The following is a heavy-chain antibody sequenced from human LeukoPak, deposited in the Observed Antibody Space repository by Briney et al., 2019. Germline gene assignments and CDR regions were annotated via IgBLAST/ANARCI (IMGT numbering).Heavy chain of an antibody. CDR2: ITSDGSNT. CDR3: ARDLSGSIDY. CDR1: GFTFSSYW. Sequence: GGSLRLSCGASGFTFSSYWMHWVRRAPGKGLVWVSRITSDGSNTIYADSVKGRFTISRDNAKNTLYLQMNSLSAEDTAVYYCARDLSGSIDYWGQGTLVTVSS. D-gene: IGHD1-14*01. J-gene: IGHJ4*02. V-gene: IGHV3-74*01.